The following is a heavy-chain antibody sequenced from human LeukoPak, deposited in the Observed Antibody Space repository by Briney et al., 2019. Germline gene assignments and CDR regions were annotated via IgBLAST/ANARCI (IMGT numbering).Heavy chain of an antibody. D-gene: IGHD3-22*01. Sequence: PSETLSLTCTVSGGSISSSSYYWGWIRQPPGKGLEWIGSIYYSGSTYYNPSLKSRVTISVDTSKNQFSLKLSSATAADTAVYYCARQSGVSTMIVVVKFDYWGQGTLVTVSS. V-gene: IGHV4-39*01. CDR1: GGSISSSSYY. CDR3: ARQSGVSTMIVVVKFDY. J-gene: IGHJ4*02. CDR2: IYYSGST.